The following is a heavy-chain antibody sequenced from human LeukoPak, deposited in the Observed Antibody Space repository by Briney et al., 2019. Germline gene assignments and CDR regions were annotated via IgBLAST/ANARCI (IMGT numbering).Heavy chain of an antibody. J-gene: IGHJ4*02. CDR3: ARVLVPYYDSTGYLDS. Sequence: PSETLSLTCAVYGGSFRGYYWSWIRQPPGKGLEWIGEINHSGSTNYNPSLKSRVTISVDTSKNQFSLKLISVTAADTAVYYCARVLVPYYDSTGYLDSWGQGTLVTVSS. CDR1: GGSFRGYY. D-gene: IGHD3-22*01. V-gene: IGHV4-34*01. CDR2: INHSGST.